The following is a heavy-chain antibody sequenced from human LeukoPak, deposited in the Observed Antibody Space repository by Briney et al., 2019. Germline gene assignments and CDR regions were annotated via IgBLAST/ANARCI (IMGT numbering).Heavy chain of an antibody. V-gene: IGHV4-4*02. J-gene: IGHJ6*02. CDR2: IYHSGST. CDR1: GGSISSSNW. CDR3: ARDPYYYDSSAGMDV. D-gene: IGHD3-22*01. Sequence: SGTLSLTCAVSGGSISSSNWWSWVRQPPGKGLEWIGEIYHSGSTNYNPSLKSRVTISVDKSKNQFSLKLSSVTAADTAVYYCARDPYYYDSSAGMDVWGQGTTVTVSS.